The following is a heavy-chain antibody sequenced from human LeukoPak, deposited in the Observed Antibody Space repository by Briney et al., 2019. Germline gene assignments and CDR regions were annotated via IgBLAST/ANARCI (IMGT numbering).Heavy chain of an antibody. CDR1: GYTFTSYA. D-gene: IGHD3-10*01. J-gene: IGHJ4*02. V-gene: IGHV1-3*01. CDR3: ARDPPPNYYGPGSYYSN. Sequence: ASVKVSCKASGYTFTSYAMHWVRQAPGQRLEWMGWINAGNGNTKYSQKFQGRVTITRDTSASTAYMELSSLRSEDTAVYYCARDPPPNYYGPGSYYSNWGQGTLVTVSS. CDR2: INAGNGNT.